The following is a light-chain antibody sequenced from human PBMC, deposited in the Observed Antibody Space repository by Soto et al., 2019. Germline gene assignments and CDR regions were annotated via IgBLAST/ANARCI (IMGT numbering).Light chain of an antibody. V-gene: IGLV2-8*01. CDR3: SSYAASNSVV. J-gene: IGLJ2*01. CDR1: SSDVGGYNY. Sequence: QSALTQPPSASGSPGQSVTISCTGTSSDVGGYNYVSWYQQHPGKAPKVMIYEVSKRPSGVPDRFSGSKSGNTASLTVSGLQAEDEADYYCSSYAASNSVVFGGGPKLTVL. CDR2: EVS.